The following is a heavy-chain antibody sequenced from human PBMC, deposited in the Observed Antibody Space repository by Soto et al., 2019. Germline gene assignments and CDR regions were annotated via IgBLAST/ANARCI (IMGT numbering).Heavy chain of an antibody. CDR1: GGSISSSSYY. V-gene: IGHV4-39*01. D-gene: IGHD2-15*01. CDR2: IYYSGST. J-gene: IGHJ4*02. Sequence: QLQLQESGPGLVKPSETLSLTCTVSGGSISSSSYYWGWIRQPPGKGLEWIGSIYYSGSTYYNPSLKSRVTISVDTSKNQFSLKLSSVPAADTAVYYCARSDCSGDSCPFDYWGQGTLVTVSS. CDR3: ARSDCSGDSCPFDY.